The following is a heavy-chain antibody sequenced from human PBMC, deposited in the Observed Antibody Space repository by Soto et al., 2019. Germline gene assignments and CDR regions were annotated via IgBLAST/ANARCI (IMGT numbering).Heavy chain of an antibody. Sequence: EVQLVESGGGLVQPGGSLRLSCAASGFTFSDHYMDWVRQAPGKGLEWVGRIKNKANSYTTEYAASVKGRFTISRDDSRNSLYLQMISLRPEDTAVYYCTRVKPCISAGCYRILEVWGKGTTVTVSS. CDR3: TRVKPCISAGCYRILEV. CDR2: IKNKANSYTT. D-gene: IGHD2-2*01. V-gene: IGHV3-72*01. J-gene: IGHJ6*04. CDR1: GFTFSDHY.